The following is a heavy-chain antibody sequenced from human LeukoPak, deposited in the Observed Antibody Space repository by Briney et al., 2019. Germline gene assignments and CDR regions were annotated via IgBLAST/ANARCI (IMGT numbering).Heavy chain of an antibody. CDR3: ARDTSSGWNFDY. CDR2: ISSSSSTI. J-gene: IGHJ4*02. Sequence: GGSLRLSCAASGFTFSSYSMNWVRQAPGKGREWVSYISSSSSTIYYADSVKGRFTISRDNAKNSLYLQMNRLRDEDTAVYYCARDTSSGWNFDYWGQGTLVTVSS. V-gene: IGHV3-48*02. D-gene: IGHD6-19*01. CDR1: GFTFSSYS.